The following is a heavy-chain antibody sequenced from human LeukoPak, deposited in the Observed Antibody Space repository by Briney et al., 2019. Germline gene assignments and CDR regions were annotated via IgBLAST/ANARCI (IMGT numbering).Heavy chain of an antibody. V-gene: IGHV1-69*13. CDR2: IIPIFGTA. Sequence: SVKVSCKASGGTFSSYAISWVRQAPGQGLEWMGGIIPIFGTANYAQKFQGRVTFTADESTSTAYMELSSLRSEDTAVYYCASSPFWIAVAGVYWYFDLWGRGTLVTVSS. CDR1: GGTFSSYA. D-gene: IGHD6-19*01. CDR3: ASSPFWIAVAGVYWYFDL. J-gene: IGHJ2*01.